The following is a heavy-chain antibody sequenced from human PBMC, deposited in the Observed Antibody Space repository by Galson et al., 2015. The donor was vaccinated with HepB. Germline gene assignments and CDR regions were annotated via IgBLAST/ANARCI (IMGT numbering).Heavy chain of an antibody. CDR3: ARRSGNYYDSSGYYAY. CDR1: GGSISSGDYY. CDR2: IYYSGST. Sequence: TLSLTCTVSGGSISSGDYYWSWIRQPPGKGLEWIGYIYYSGSTYYNPSLKSRVTISVDTSKNQFSLKLSSVTAADTAVYYCARRSGNYYDSSGYYAYWGQGTLVTVSS. J-gene: IGHJ4*02. D-gene: IGHD3-22*01. V-gene: IGHV4-30-4*01.